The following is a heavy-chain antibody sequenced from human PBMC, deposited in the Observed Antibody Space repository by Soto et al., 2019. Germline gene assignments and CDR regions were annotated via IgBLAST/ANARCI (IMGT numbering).Heavy chain of an antibody. CDR1: GDFISSYY. D-gene: IGHD2-8*01. Sequence: QVQLQESGPGLVKPSETLSLTCTVSGDFISSYYWSWIRQPPGKGLEWIGYIYYSGSTNYSPSLRSRVTISLDTSKKQFSLKLSSVTATDTAVYYCARGGYCTNGVCYSFDYWGQGTLVTVSS. CDR3: ARGGYCTNGVCYSFDY. J-gene: IGHJ4*02. V-gene: IGHV4-59*01. CDR2: IYYSGST.